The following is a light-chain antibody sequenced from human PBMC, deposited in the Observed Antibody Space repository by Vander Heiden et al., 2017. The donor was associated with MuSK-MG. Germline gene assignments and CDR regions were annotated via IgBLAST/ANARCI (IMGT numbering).Light chain of an antibody. CDR3: QQYDNLPPFT. Sequence: DIQMTQSPSSLSASVGDRVTITCQASQDISNYLNWYQQKPGKAPKLLIYDASNLETGVPSRFSGSGSGTDFTFTISSLQPEDIATYYCQQYDNLPPFTFGHRTKVDIK. V-gene: IGKV1-33*01. CDR1: QDISNY. CDR2: DAS. J-gene: IGKJ3*01.